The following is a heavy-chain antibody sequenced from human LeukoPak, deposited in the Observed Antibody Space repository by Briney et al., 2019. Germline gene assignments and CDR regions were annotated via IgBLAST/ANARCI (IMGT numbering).Heavy chain of an antibody. V-gene: IGHV4-31*03. CDR2: IYYSGST. D-gene: IGHD2-2*02. J-gene: IGHJ5*02. CDR3: ARYCSSTNCYKGGFDP. CDR1: GGSISSGGYY. Sequence: NTSETLSLTCTVSGGSISSGGYYWSWIRQHPGKGLEWIGYIYYSGSTYSNPSLKSRVTISVDTSKNQFSLNLSSVTAADTAVYYCARYCSSTNCYKGGFDPWGQGTLVTVSS.